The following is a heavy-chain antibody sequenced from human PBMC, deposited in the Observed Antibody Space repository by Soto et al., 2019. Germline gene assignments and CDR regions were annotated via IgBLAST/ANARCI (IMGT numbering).Heavy chain of an antibody. CDR3: ARGDIYNSYWNFDR. CDR1: EYRFSSHW. CDR2: IYPGDSDT. Sequence: DSLKISCKGSEYRFSSHWIALVRQMPGKGLEWMGTIYPGDSDTRYSPSFEGRVSMSADESISTAYLQWGSLQASDNAIYYCARGDIYNSYWNFDRWCRSILVTVTS. D-gene: IGHD1-1*01. V-gene: IGHV5-51*01. J-gene: IGHJ2*01.